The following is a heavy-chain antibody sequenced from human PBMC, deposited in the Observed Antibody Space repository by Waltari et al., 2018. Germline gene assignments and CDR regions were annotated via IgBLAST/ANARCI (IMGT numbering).Heavy chain of an antibody. Sequence: QVQLQESGPGLVKPSQTLSLPCTVSGGSISRGDYYWSWIRQPPGKGLEWIGYIYYSGSTYYNPSLKSRVTISVDTSKNQFSLKLSSVTAADTAVYYCARVLLSPYDSSGYYFDYWGQGTLVTVSS. CDR2: IYYSGST. J-gene: IGHJ4*02. V-gene: IGHV4-30-4*08. CDR1: GGSISRGDYY. CDR3: ARVLLSPYDSSGYYFDY. D-gene: IGHD3-22*01.